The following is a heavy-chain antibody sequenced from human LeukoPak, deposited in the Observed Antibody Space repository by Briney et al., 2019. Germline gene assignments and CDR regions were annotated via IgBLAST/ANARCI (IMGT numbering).Heavy chain of an antibody. Sequence: ASVEVSCKASGYTFTGYYMHWVRQAPGQGLEWMGWINPNSGGTNYAQKFQGRVTMTRDTSISTAYMELSRLRSDDTAMYYCARDLIFGVVNGMDVWGQGTTVTVSS. V-gene: IGHV1-2*02. CDR1: GYTFTGYY. CDR3: ARDLIFGVVNGMDV. J-gene: IGHJ6*02. D-gene: IGHD3-3*01. CDR2: INPNSGGT.